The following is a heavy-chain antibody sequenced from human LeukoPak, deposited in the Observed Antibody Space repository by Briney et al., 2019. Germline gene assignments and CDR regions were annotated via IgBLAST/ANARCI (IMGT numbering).Heavy chain of an antibody. CDR1: GFSFSNYA. V-gene: IGHV3-30*04. CDR3: AGESFDF. Sequence: GGSLRLSCAASGFSFSNYAMDWVRQAPGKGLEWVAVISKDGSMKYYSDSVKGRYTVSRDNSIHTLYLEMNSLKTEDTAVYYCAGESFDFWSQGTMVTVSS. J-gene: IGHJ3*01. CDR2: ISKDGSMK.